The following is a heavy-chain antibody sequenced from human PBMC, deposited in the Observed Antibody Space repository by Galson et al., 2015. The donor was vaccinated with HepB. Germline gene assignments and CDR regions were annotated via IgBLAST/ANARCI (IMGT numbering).Heavy chain of an antibody. Sequence: QSGAEVKKPGESLKISCKGSGYSFTSYWIGWVRQMPGKGLEWMGIIYPGDSDTRYSPSFQGKVTISADKSISTAYLQWSSLKASDTAMYYCARVQRTTYYDILTGYYTRPDIGAFDIWGQGTMVTVSS. CDR2: IYPGDSDT. CDR1: GYSFTSYW. V-gene: IGHV5-51*01. CDR3: ARVQRTTYYDILTGYYTRPDIGAFDI. D-gene: IGHD3-9*01. J-gene: IGHJ3*02.